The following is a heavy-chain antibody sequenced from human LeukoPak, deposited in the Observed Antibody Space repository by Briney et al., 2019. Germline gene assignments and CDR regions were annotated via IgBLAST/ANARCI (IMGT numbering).Heavy chain of an antibody. CDR3: AKTTVPIDAFDT. V-gene: IGHV1-2*02. J-gene: IGHJ3*02. D-gene: IGHD4-17*01. Sequence: ASVKVSCKASGYTFTGYYMHWVRQAPGQGLEWMGWINPNSGGTNYAQKLQGRVTMTTDTSTSTAYMELRSLRSGDTAVYYCAKTTVPIDAFDTWGQGTMVTVSS. CDR2: INPNSGGT. CDR1: GYTFTGYY.